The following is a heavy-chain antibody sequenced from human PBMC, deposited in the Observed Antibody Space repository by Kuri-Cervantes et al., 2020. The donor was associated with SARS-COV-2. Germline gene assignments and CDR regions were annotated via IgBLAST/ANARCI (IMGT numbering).Heavy chain of an antibody. Sequence: GESLKISCKGSGYSFTSYWIGWVRQMPGKGLEWMAIIYPGDSDTRYSPSFQGQVTISADKSISTAYLQWSSLKASDTAMYYCARRGYDYVWGSYPGYFDYWGQGTRVTFSS. V-gene: IGHV5-51*01. CDR2: IYPGDSDT. CDR3: ARRGYDYVWGSYPGYFDY. J-gene: IGHJ4*02. D-gene: IGHD3-16*02. CDR1: GYSFTSYW.